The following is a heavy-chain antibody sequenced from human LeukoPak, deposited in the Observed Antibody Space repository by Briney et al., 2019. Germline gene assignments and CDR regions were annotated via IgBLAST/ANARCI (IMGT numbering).Heavy chain of an antibody. CDR3: ARVGRAYYYMDV. CDR2: IYHSGST. J-gene: IGHJ6*03. D-gene: IGHD1-26*01. CDR1: GGSISSGGYY. V-gene: IGHV4-30-2*01. Sequence: SETLSLTCTVSGGSISSGGYYWSWIRQPPGKGLEWIGYIYHSGSTYYNPSLKSRVTISVDRSKNQFSLKLTSVTAADTAVYYCARVGRAYYYMDVWGKGTTVTVSS.